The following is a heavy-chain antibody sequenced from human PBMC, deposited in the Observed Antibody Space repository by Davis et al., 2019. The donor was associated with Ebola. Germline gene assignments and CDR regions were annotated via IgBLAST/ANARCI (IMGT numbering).Heavy chain of an antibody. V-gene: IGHV3-7*01. CDR3: ASTPGWYFHH. CDR2: IKEDGSEK. D-gene: IGHD2-15*01. J-gene: IGHJ1*01. Sequence: PGGSLRLSCEASGFTFSYCWMNWVRQLPGKGLEWVAKIKEDGSEKYYVDSVKGRFTISRDNDKNSLYLQMNSLRVEDTAVYYCASTPGWYFHHWGQGTLVSVSS. CDR1: GFTFSYCW.